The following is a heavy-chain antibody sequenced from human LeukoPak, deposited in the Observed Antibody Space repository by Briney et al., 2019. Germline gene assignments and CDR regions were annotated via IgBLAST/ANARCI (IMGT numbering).Heavy chain of an antibody. Sequence: GGSLRLSCAASGFTFSSYAMHWVRQAPGRGLEWVTVISYDGSNKYYADSVKGRFTISRDNSKNTLYLQMNSLRAEDTAVYYCARSYRYYYYMDVWGKGTTVTVSS. CDR3: ARSYRYYYYMDV. D-gene: IGHD3-10*01. CDR1: GFTFSSYA. J-gene: IGHJ6*03. CDR2: ISYDGSNK. V-gene: IGHV3-30*04.